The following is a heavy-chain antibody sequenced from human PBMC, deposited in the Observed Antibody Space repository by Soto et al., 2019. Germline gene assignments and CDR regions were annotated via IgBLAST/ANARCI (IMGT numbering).Heavy chain of an antibody. CDR1: GFTFRSYA. V-gene: IGHV3-30-3*01. CDR3: ARARLDTPALDY. CDR2: ISYDGSNK. Sequence: QVQLVESGGAVVQPGRSLRLSCAASGFTFRSYAMHWVRQAPGKGLEWVAGISYDGSNKYCADSVKGRFTISRDNSKNTLYLQMNSLRAEDTAVYYCARARLDTPALDYWGQGTLVTVSS. J-gene: IGHJ4*02. D-gene: IGHD2-2*01.